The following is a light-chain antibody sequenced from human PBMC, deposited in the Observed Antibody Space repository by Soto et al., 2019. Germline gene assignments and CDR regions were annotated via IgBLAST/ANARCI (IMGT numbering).Light chain of an antibody. J-gene: IGLJ1*01. CDR1: SSNIGAGYD. CDR2: RND. V-gene: IGLV1-44*01. CDR3: AAWDDSLKGYV. Sequence: QSVLTQPPSVSGAPGQRVTISCTGSSSNIGAGYDVHWYQQLPGTAPKLLIYRNDQRPSGVPDRFSGSKSGTSASLAISGLQSEDEADYYCAAWDDSLKGYVFGTATKLTVL.